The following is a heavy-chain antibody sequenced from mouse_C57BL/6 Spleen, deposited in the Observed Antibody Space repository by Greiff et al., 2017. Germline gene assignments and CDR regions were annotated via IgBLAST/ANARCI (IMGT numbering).Heavy chain of an antibody. CDR3: ARVILGPWFAY. CDR1: GYTFTSYW. D-gene: IGHD4-1*01. V-gene: IGHV1-64*01. CDR2: IHPNSGST. Sequence: QVQLQQPGAELVKPGASVKLSCKASGYTFTSYWMPWVKPRPGQGLEWIGMIHPNSGSTNYNEKFKSKATLTVDKSSSTAYMQLSSLTSEDSAVYYCARVILGPWFAYWGQGTLVTVSA. J-gene: IGHJ3*01.